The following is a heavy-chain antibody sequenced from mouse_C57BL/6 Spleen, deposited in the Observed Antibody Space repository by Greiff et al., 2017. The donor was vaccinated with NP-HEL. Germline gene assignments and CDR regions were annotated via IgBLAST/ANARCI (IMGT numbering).Heavy chain of an antibody. J-gene: IGHJ3*01. CDR2: IYPGSGNT. Sequence: QVQLKESGAELVRPGASVKLSCKASGYTFTDYYINWVKQRPGQGLEWIARIYPGSGNTYYNEKFKGKATLTAEKSSSTAYMQLSSLTSEDSAVYFCARGRVEVAWFAYWGQGTLVTVSA. CDR3: ARGRVEVAWFAY. CDR1: GYTFTDYY. V-gene: IGHV1-76*01.